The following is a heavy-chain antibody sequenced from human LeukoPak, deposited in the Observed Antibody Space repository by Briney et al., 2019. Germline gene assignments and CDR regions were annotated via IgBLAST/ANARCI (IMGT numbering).Heavy chain of an antibody. CDR1: GGSISTTSYY. CDR2: IYHSGSS. D-gene: IGHD4-17*01. V-gene: IGHV4-61*05. J-gene: IGHJ3*02. CDR3: ARAGTMVTAHDPFDI. Sequence: SETLSLTCTVSGGSISTTSYYWDWIRQPPGKGLEWIAEIYHSGSSNYNPSLKSRVTISVDKSQNQFSLNLTSVTAADTAVYYCARAGTMVTAHDPFDIWGPGTMVTVSS.